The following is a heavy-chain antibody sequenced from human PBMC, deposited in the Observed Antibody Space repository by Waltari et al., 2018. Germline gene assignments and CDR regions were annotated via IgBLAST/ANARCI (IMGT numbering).Heavy chain of an antibody. CDR1: GYTFTGYY. CDR2: INPNSGGT. CDR3: ARDRDRGSYLYYYGMDV. V-gene: IGHV1-2*06. Sequence: QVQLVQSGAEVKKPGASVKVSCKASGYTFTGYYMHWMRPAPGQGLEWMGRINPNSGGTNYAQKFKGRVTMTRDTSISTAYMELSRLRSDDTAVYYCARDRDRGSYLYYYGMDVWGQGTTVTVSS. J-gene: IGHJ6*02. D-gene: IGHD1-26*01.